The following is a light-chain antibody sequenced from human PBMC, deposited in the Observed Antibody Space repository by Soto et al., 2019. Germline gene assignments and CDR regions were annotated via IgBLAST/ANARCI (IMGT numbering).Light chain of an antibody. CDR3: AAWDDSLSGYV. J-gene: IGLJ1*01. CDR2: RNN. CDR1: SSNIESNY. V-gene: IGLV1-47*01. Sequence: QSVLTQPPSASGTPGQKVTISCSGSSSNIESNYVYWYQQLPGTAPKLLIYRNNQRPSGVPDRFSGSKSGTSASLAISGLRSEDEADYYWAAWDDSLSGYVFGTGTKLTVL.